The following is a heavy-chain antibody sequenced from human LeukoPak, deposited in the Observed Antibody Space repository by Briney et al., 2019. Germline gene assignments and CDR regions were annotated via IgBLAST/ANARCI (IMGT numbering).Heavy chain of an antibody. Sequence: GGSLRLSCAASGFTFSSYSMNWVRQAPGKGLEWVSYISSSSSTIYYADSVKGRFTISRDNAKNSLYLQMNSPRAEDTAVYYCARDADRSRWYPLAIDYWGQGTLVTVSS. CDR2: ISSSSSTI. CDR3: ARDADRSRWYPLAIDY. CDR1: GFTFSSYS. D-gene: IGHD6-13*01. V-gene: IGHV3-48*01. J-gene: IGHJ4*02.